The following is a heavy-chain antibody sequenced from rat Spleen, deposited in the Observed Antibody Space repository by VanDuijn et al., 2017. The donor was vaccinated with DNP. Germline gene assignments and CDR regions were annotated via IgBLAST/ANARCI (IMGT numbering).Heavy chain of an antibody. Sequence: EVQLVESGGGLVQPGRSLKLSCAASGFTFSAYYMAWVRQAPAKGLEWVAYIGSPAYAPYYGDSVKGRFTISRDNVKSTLYLQMNSLRSEDMATYYCVRWNSGHFDYWGQGVMVTVSS. J-gene: IGHJ2*01. V-gene: IGHV5-22*01. CDR2: IGSPAYAP. D-gene: IGHD4-3*01. CDR1: GFTFSAYY. CDR3: VRWNSGHFDY.